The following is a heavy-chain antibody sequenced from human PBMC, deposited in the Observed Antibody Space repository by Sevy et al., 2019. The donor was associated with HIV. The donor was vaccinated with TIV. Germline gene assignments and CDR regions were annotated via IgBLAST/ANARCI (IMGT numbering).Heavy chain of an antibody. CDR2: ITPTSGTT. CDR3: ATHPSFGWGTFSFLQD. D-gene: IGHD3-10*01. CDR1: GHTSTEYF. V-gene: IGHV1-46*01. J-gene: IGHJ1*01. Sequence: ASVKVSCKASGHTSTEYFFHWVRQAPGQRPQWMGVITPTSGTTSYSQTFQGRLIMTSDTSTTTVHMGLTSLRSEDTAIYYCATHPSFGWGTFSFLQDWGQGTLVTVSS.